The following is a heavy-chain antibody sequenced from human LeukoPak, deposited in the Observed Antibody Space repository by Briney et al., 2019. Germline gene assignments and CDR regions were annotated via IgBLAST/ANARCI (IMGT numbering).Heavy chain of an antibody. Sequence: GGTLPLSCAASGFTFSSYGMNWVRQAPGKGLVWVSRINKDVRITSYADSGKRRFTNSRDNAKNTLYLQMNSLRDEDTAVYYCARVGLEGERGFDYWGQGSLVTVSS. V-gene: IGHV3-74*01. D-gene: IGHD1-26*01. J-gene: IGHJ4*02. CDR1: GFTFSSYG. CDR2: INKDVRIT. CDR3: ARVGLEGERGFDY.